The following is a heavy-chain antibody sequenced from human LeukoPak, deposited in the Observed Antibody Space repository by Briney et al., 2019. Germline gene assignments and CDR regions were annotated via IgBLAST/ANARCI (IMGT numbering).Heavy chain of an antibody. D-gene: IGHD3-3*01. CDR3: ARDEETYHDFWSGYYN. V-gene: IGHV3-21*01. CDR1: GFTFSSYS. Sequence: GGSLRLSCAASGFTFSSYSMNWVRQAPGKGLEWVSSISSSSSYIYYADSVKGRFTISRDNAKNSLYLQMNSLRAEDTAVYYCARDEETYHDFWSGYYNWGQGTLVTVSS. J-gene: IGHJ4*02. CDR2: ISSSSSYI.